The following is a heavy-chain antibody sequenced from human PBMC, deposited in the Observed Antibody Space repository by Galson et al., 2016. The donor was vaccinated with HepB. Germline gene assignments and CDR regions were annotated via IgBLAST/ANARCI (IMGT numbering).Heavy chain of an antibody. Sequence: SLRLSCAASGFTFENHSMNWVRQAPGKGLEWVSFINGAGTDTYYADSMEGRLTISRDNAKNTLYLEMSSLKVEDTSVYYCARGRIFLDWLYFDFWGQGALVTVSS. V-gene: IGHV3-21*06. CDR3: ARGRIFLDWLYFDF. D-gene: IGHD3/OR15-3a*01. J-gene: IGHJ4*02. CDR1: GFTFENHS. CDR2: INGAGTDT.